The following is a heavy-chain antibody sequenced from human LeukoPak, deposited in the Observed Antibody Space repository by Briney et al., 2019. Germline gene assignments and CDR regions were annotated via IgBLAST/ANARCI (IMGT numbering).Heavy chain of an antibody. CDR3: AMVMTGWRYYYMDV. J-gene: IGHJ6*03. Sequence: SVKVSCKASGGTFSSYAISWVRQAPGQGLEWMGGIIPIFGTANYAQKFQGRVTITTDESTSTAYMELSSLRSEDTAVYYCAMVMTGWRYYYMDVWGKGTTVTVSS. V-gene: IGHV1-69*05. D-gene: IGHD3-22*01. CDR2: IIPIFGTA. CDR1: GGTFSSYA.